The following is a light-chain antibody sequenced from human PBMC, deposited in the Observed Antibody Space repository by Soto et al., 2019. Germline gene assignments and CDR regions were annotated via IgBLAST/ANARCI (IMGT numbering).Light chain of an antibody. J-gene: IGKJ1*01. CDR2: GAS. V-gene: IGKV3-20*01. CDR3: QQYVNSPGT. Sequence: EIVLTQSPGTLSLSPGERATLSCGASQIVNSDYFAWFQLKPGQAPRLLIYGASRRATGFPDRFSGSGSGTDFTLTINRLEPEDFAMYYCQQYVNSPGTFGQGSRIEIK. CDR1: QIVNSDY.